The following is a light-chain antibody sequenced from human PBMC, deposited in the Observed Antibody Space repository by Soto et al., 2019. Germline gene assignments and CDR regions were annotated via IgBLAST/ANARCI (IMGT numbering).Light chain of an antibody. J-gene: IGKJ5*01. V-gene: IGKV2-28*01. CDR3: MQALQTPL. CDR2: LGS. CDR1: QSLLHSNGYNY. Sequence: DIVMTQSPLSLPVTPGEPASISCRSSQSLLHSNGYNYLDWYLQKPGQSPQLLIYLGSNRASGVPDRFSGSGSGTDFTLKISRVEAEDVGVYYCMQALQTPLFGLGTRLEIK.